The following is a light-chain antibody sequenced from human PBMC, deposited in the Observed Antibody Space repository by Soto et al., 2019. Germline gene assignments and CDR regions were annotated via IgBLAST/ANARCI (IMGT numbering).Light chain of an antibody. J-gene: IGKJ1*01. V-gene: IGKV3-20*01. Sequence: EIVLTQSPGTLSLSPGERATLSCRASESVTSDCLAWYRQRPGQAPRLLLYGASTRATGTPDRISGSGSGTHFTLTIRRLEPEDFAVYFCQQCGSARRTFGQGTRLEIK. CDR2: GAS. CDR3: QQCGSARRT. CDR1: ESVTSDC.